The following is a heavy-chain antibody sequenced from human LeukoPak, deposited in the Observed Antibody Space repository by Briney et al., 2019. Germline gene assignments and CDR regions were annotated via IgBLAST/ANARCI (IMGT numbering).Heavy chain of an antibody. Sequence: SGGSLRLSCAASGFTFSAYSVNWVRQAPGRGLEWVSYINGPGDAKYYADSVQGRFAISRDNAENLLYLQMNSLRVEDTAVYYFARDLGNGKNREWYFDLWGRGTLVIVSS. CDR1: GFTFSAYS. D-gene: IGHD1-14*01. V-gene: IGHV3-48*04. J-gene: IGHJ2*01. CDR3: ARDLGNGKNREWYFDL. CDR2: INGPGDAK.